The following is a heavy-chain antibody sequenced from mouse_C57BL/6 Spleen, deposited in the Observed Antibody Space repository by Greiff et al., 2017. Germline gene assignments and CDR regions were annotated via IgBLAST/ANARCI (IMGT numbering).Heavy chain of an antibody. CDR2: IYPGGGDT. D-gene: IGHD2-1*01. V-gene: IGHV1-80*01. CDR1: GFAFSSYW. Sequence: QVQLQQSGAELVKPGASVKLSCTASGFAFSSYWMNWVKQRPGKGLEWIGHIYPGGGDTNYNGKFKGTTTLTGDKSSSTAYMQLSSLTSEDAAVYFCSRSNYPYFDYWGQGTTLTVSS. CDR3: SRSNYPYFDY. J-gene: IGHJ2*01.